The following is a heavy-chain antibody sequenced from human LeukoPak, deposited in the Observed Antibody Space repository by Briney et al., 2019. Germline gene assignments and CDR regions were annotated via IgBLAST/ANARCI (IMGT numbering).Heavy chain of an antibody. Sequence: GESLKISCKASGYIFTSYWIVRVRQMPGEGLEWMGVIYPGDSDTRYSPSFQGQVTISADKSISTAYLQWSSLKASDTAMYYCARRLVRGVIDYWGQGTLVTVSS. V-gene: IGHV5-51*01. J-gene: IGHJ4*02. D-gene: IGHD3-10*01. CDR1: GYIFTSYW. CDR2: IYPGDSDT. CDR3: ARRLVRGVIDY.